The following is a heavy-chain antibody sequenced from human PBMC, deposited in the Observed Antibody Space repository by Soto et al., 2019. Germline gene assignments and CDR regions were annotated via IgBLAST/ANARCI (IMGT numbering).Heavy chain of an antibody. CDR3: ASNYGDYASHAFDI. D-gene: IGHD4-17*01. CDR1: GFTFSSYA. CDR2: ISYDGSNK. V-gene: IGHV3-30-3*01. J-gene: IGHJ3*02. Sequence: QVQLVESGGGVVQPGRSLRLSCAASGFTFSSYAMHWVRQAPGKGLEWVAVISYDGSNKYYADSVKGRFTISRDNSKNTLYLQMNSLRAEDTAVYYCASNYGDYASHAFDIWGQGTMVTVSS.